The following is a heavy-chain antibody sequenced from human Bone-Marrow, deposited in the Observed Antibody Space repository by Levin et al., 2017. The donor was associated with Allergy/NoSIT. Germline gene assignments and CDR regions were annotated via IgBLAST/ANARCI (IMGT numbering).Heavy chain of an antibody. Sequence: GESLKISCKASGYTFTSYGISWVRQAPGQGLEWMGWISAYNGNTNYAQKLQGRVTMTTDTSTSTAYMELRSLRSDDTAVYYCARGSSSGWYLFDGMDVWGQGTTVTVSS. J-gene: IGHJ6*02. CDR3: ARGSSSGWYLFDGMDV. CDR1: GYTFTSYG. V-gene: IGHV1-18*01. CDR2: ISAYNGNT. D-gene: IGHD6-19*01.